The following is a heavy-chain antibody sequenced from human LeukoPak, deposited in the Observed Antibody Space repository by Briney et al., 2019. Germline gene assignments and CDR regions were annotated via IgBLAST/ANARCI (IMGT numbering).Heavy chain of an antibody. D-gene: IGHD1-26*01. CDR1: GGSISSSSYY. CDR3: ARHREGAPRAFDI. V-gene: IGHV4-39*01. CDR2: IYYSGST. Sequence: SETLSLTCTVSGGSISSSSYYWGWIRQPQGKGLEWIGSIYYSGSTYYNPSLKSRVTISVDTSKNQFSLKLSSVTAADTAVYYCARHREGAPRAFDIWGQGTMVTVSS. J-gene: IGHJ3*02.